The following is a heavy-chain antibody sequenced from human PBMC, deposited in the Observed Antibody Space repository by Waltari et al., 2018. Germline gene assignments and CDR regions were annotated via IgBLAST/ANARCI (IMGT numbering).Heavy chain of an antibody. D-gene: IGHD3-22*01. CDR2: IIPSLGIA. CDR1: GGPFSSYT. Sequence: QVQLVQSGAEVKKPGSSVKVSCKASGGPFSSYTISWVRQAPGQGLEWMGRIIPSLGIATYAQNVQGGVTITADKSTSTAYMERSSLRSEDTAVYYWARDEYDYDSSGYYAIDYWGQGTLVTVSS. V-gene: IGHV1-69*08. J-gene: IGHJ4*02. CDR3: ARDEYDYDSSGYYAIDY.